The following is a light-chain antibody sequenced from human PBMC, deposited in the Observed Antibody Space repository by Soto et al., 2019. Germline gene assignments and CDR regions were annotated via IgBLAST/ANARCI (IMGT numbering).Light chain of an antibody. CDR3: QHYNSYSEA. J-gene: IGKJ1*01. Sequence: DTQLSQFPSPLSSSMAARVTITSRASQTISSWLAWYQQKPGKAPKLLIYKASTLKSGVPSRFSGSGSGTEFTLTISSLQPDDFATYYCQHYNSYSEAFGQGTKVDI. CDR1: QTISSW. CDR2: KAS. V-gene: IGKV1-5*03.